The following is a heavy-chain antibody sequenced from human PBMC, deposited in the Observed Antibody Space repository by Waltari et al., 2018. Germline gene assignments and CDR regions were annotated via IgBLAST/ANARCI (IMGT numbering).Heavy chain of an antibody. V-gene: IGHV1-46*01. J-gene: IGHJ3*02. Sequence: QVQLVQSGAEVKKPGASVKVSCKASGYTFTSYYMYWVRQAPGQGLEWMGIINPSGGSTSYAQKFQGRVTMTRDTSTSTVYMELSSLRSEDTAVYYCATERRDYYGSGSYSRDAFDIWGQGTMVTVSS. CDR2: INPSGGST. CDR1: GYTFTSYY. D-gene: IGHD3-10*01. CDR3: ATERRDYYGSGSYSRDAFDI.